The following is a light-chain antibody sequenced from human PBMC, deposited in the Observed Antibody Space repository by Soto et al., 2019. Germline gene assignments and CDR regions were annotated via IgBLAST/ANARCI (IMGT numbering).Light chain of an antibody. Sequence: QSVLTQPPSVSAAPGQEVTISCSGSSSNIGIDFVSWYQHLPGTAPKLLIYEDNKRPSWIPDRFSGSKSGTLATLVITGLQTGDEADYYCGAWDISLSGGVFGGGTKLTV. CDR1: SSNIGIDF. J-gene: IGLJ3*02. V-gene: IGLV1-51*02. CDR2: EDN. CDR3: GAWDISLSGGV.